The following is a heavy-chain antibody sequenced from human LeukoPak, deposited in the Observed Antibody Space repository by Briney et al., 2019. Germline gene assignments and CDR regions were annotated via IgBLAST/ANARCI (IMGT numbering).Heavy chain of an antibody. CDR3: ARPELRFLEWLPNQDYFDY. CDR1: GSTFSNYN. D-gene: IGHD3-3*01. J-gene: IGHJ4*02. V-gene: IGHV3-21*01. Sequence: PGGSLRLSCAASGSTFSNYNMHWVRQAPGKGLEWVACIASSSSYKYYADSVKGRFTISRDNAKNSLYLQMDSLRTEDTAVYYCARPELRFLEWLPNQDYFDYWGQGTLVTVSS. CDR2: IASSSSYK.